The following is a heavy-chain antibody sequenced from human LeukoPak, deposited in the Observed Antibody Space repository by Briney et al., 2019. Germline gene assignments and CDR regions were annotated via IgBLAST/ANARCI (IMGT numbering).Heavy chain of an antibody. J-gene: IGHJ3*02. CDR2: INTNTGNP. V-gene: IGHV7-4-1*02. CDR3: ARDRASVRGVIISDAFDI. Sequence: ASVKVSCKASGYTFTSYDINWVRQATGQGLEWMGWINTNTGNPTYAQGFTGRFVFSLDTSVSTAYLQISSLKAEDTAVYYCARDRASVRGVIISDAFDIWGQGTMVTVSS. D-gene: IGHD3-10*01. CDR1: GYTFTSYD.